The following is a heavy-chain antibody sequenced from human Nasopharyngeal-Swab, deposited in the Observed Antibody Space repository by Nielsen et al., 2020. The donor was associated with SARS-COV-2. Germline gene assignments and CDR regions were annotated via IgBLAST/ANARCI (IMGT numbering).Heavy chain of an antibody. D-gene: IGHD5-18*01. V-gene: IGHV3-9*01. CDR1: GFTFDDYA. J-gene: IGHJ4*02. CDR3: AKARISGYSFIPFDY. CDR2: ISWNSGSI. Sequence: GWSLRLSCAASGFTFDDYAMHWVRQAPGKGLEWVSGISWNSGSIGYADSVKGRFTISRDNAKNSLYLQMNSLRAEDTALYYCAKARISGYSFIPFDYWGQGTLVTVSS.